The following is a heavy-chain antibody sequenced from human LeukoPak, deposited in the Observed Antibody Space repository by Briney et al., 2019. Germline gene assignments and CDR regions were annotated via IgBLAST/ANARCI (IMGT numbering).Heavy chain of an antibody. CDR3: ARDSSVVTSSDAFDI. J-gene: IGHJ3*02. Sequence: SETLSLTCSVSGGSISSDSYYWGWIRQPPGEGLEWIGNVYYSGTTYNNPSLKSRVTISVDTSKNPFSLRLTSVTAADTAVYYCARDSSVVTSSDAFDIWGPGTMVTVSS. D-gene: IGHD2-21*02. V-gene: IGHV4-39*07. CDR2: VYYSGTT. CDR1: GGSISSDSYY.